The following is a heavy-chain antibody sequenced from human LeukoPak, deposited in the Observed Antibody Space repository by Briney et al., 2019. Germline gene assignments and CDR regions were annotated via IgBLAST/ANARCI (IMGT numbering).Heavy chain of an antibody. V-gene: IGHV1-69*05. CDR2: IIPIFGTA. J-gene: IGHJ3*02. Sequence: SVKVSCKASGGTFSSYAISWVRQAPGQGLEWMGGIIPIFGTANYAQKFQGRVTITTDESTSTAYMELSSLRSEDTAVYYCARGYYDSSGYIQDAFDIWGQGTMVTVSS. D-gene: IGHD3-22*01. CDR3: ARGYYDSSGYIQDAFDI. CDR1: GGTFSSYA.